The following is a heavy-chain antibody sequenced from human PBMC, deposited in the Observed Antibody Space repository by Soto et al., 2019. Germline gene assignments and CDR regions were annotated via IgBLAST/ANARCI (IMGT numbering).Heavy chain of an antibody. Sequence: QVQLQQWGAGLLKPSETLSLTCAVYGGSFSGYYWSWIRQPPGKGLEWIGEINHSGSTNYNPSLKSRVTISVDTSKNQFSLKLSSVTAADTAVYYCARGLMVRGVVKFDPWGQGTLVTVSS. CDR3: ARGLMVRGVVKFDP. CDR2: INHSGST. V-gene: IGHV4-34*01. J-gene: IGHJ5*02. CDR1: GGSFSGYY. D-gene: IGHD3-10*01.